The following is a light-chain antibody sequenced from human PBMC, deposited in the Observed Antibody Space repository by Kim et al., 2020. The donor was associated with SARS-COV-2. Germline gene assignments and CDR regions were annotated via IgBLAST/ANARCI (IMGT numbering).Light chain of an antibody. CDR2: DVN. CDR1: SSDVGGYNY. Sequence: LTQPASVSGSPGQSITISCTGTSSDVGGYNYVSWYQQHPGKAPKVIIYDVNKRPSGVSNRFSGSKSGNTASLAISGLQAEDEADYYCNSYTSITTSHVFGTGTKVTVL. J-gene: IGLJ1*01. CDR3: NSYTSITTSHV. V-gene: IGLV2-14*03.